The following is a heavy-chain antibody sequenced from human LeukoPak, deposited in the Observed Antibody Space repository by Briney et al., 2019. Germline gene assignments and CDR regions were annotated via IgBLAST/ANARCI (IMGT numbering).Heavy chain of an antibody. Sequence: GGSLRLSCAASGFPFSSYAMSWVRKAPGKGLEWVSAISSSGGSTYYAPSVKGRFTISRDNSKNTLYVQVNSLRAEDTAVYYCAKGPKVAGRPYYFDYWGQGTLVTVSS. D-gene: IGHD6-19*01. V-gene: IGHV3-23*01. CDR1: GFPFSSYA. CDR2: ISSSGGST. J-gene: IGHJ4*02. CDR3: AKGPKVAGRPYYFDY.